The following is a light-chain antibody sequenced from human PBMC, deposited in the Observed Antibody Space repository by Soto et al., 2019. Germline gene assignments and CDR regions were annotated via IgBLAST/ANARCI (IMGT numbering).Light chain of an antibody. CDR3: SSYTSKDTLV. CDR1: SSDVGASNS. CDR2: DVS. J-gene: IGLJ3*02. Sequence: QSDLTQPASVSGSPGQSITISYTGTSSDVGASNSVSWYQQHPGKSPKLLIYDVSSRPSGVSNRFSGSKSGNTASLTISGLQAEDEADYYCSSYTSKDTLVFGGGTKLTVL. V-gene: IGLV2-14*01.